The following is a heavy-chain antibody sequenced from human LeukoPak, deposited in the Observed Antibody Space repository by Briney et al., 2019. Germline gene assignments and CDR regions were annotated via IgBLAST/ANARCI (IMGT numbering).Heavy chain of an antibody. V-gene: IGHV3-23*01. D-gene: IGHD1-26*01. J-gene: IGHJ4*02. Sequence: GGSLRLSCAASGFTFSSYAMSWVRQAPGKGLEWVSAISGSGGSTYYADSVKGRFTISRDNSKNTLYLRMNSLRAEDTAVYYCAKDPKWELYYFDYWGQGTLVTVSS. CDR1: GFTFSSYA. CDR3: AKDPKWELYYFDY. CDR2: ISGSGGST.